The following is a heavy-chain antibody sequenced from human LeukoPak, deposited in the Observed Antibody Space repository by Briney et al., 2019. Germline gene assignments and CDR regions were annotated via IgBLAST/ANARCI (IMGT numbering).Heavy chain of an antibody. CDR3: ARVRIARATVDWYFDL. V-gene: IGHV3-53*01. J-gene: IGHJ2*01. D-gene: IGHD1-1*01. CDR2: LYSGGAA. Sequence: GGSLRLSCAVSGFTVRDNYLNWVRQTPGKGLECVSVLYSGGAAYYADSVKGRFTISRDTSKNTLSLEMNSLRVDDTAFYYCARVRIARATVDWYFDLWGRGTLVTVSS. CDR1: GFTVRDNY.